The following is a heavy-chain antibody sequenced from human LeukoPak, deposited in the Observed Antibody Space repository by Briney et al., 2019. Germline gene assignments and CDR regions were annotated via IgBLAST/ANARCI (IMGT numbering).Heavy chain of an antibody. D-gene: IGHD5-18*01. J-gene: IGHJ3*01. Sequence: ASVKVSSKASGGTFTNYAISCVRQAPGQRLEWMGRIVPILGIANYTQEFQCRLIITADKAKRSAYMEMSSLRSEDTDVYYCERDQGDNSYGYYAIWYAFDVWGQGTMVTVSS. CDR1: GGTFTNYA. CDR3: ERDQGDNSYGYYAIWYAFDV. CDR2: IVPILGIA. V-gene: IGHV1-69*04.